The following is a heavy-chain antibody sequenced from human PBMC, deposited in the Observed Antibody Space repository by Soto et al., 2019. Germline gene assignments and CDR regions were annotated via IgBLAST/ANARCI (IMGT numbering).Heavy chain of an antibody. CDR1: GFTFSSYS. D-gene: IGHD6-13*01. J-gene: IGHJ4*02. CDR3: ACSIAADGTDTYYFDY. CDR2: ISSSSSYI. Sequence: EVQLVESGGGLVKPGGSLRLSCAASGFTFSSYSMNWVRQAPGKGLEWVSSISSSSSYIYYADSVKGRFTISRDNAQSSLYLQMNSLRAEDTAVYYCACSIAADGTDTYYFDYWGQGTVVTVSS. V-gene: IGHV3-21*01.